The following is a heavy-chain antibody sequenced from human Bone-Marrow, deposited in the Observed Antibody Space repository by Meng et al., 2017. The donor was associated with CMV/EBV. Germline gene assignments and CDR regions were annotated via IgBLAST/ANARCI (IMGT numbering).Heavy chain of an antibody. CDR3: ARSYCSDGGCYSDY. Sequence: SETLSLTCTVSGYSISSVYYWGWIRQAPGKGLEWLGRIYHSGSTYYNPSLKSRVTISVDTSKNQFSLKLSSVTAADTAVYYCARSYCSDGGCYSDYCGQGTLVTVSS. CDR1: GYSISSVYY. J-gene: IGHJ4*02. D-gene: IGHD2-15*01. CDR2: IYHSGST. V-gene: IGHV4-38-2*02.